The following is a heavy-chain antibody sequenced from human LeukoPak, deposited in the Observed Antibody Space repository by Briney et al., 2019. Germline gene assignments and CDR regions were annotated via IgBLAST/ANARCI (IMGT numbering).Heavy chain of an antibody. CDR3: AGISYSGTWPVGY. CDR2: VSGGGDTT. Sequence: GGSLRLSCAASGFSFSSYAMSWVRQAPGKGLEWVSAVSGGGDTTYTADSVKGRFTISRDNSKNTIYLQMDTLITEDTALYYCAGISYSGTWPVGYWGQGTLVTVTA. CDR1: GFSFSSYA. J-gene: IGHJ4*02. V-gene: IGHV3-23*01. D-gene: IGHD6-6*01.